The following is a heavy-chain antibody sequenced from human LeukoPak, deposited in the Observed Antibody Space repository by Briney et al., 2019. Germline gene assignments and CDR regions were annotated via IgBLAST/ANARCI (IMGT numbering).Heavy chain of an antibody. J-gene: IGHJ4*02. Sequence: ASVKVSCKASGYTFTSYAMHWVRQAPGQRLEWMGWINAGNGNTKYSQEFQGRVTITRDTSASTAYMELSSLRSEDMAVYYCARSDGDYANFDDWGQGTLVTVSS. D-gene: IGHD4-17*01. CDR2: INAGNGNT. CDR3: ARSDGDYANFDD. V-gene: IGHV1-3*03. CDR1: GYTFTSYA.